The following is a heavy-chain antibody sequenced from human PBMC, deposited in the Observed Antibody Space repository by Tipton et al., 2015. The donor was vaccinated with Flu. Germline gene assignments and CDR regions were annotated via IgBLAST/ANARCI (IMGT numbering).Heavy chain of an antibody. V-gene: IGHV3-48*03. D-gene: IGHD3-16*01. CDR3: AKDRWGLGFGLQV. J-gene: IGHJ6*02. CDR2: IGSTGSPT. Sequence: SLRLSCAASGFTFSSYAMSWVRQAPGKGLEWISHIGSTGSPTYFADSLKGRFSVSRDNARNSVSLLLTSLRADDTAVYYCAKDRWGLGFGLQVWGQGTTVTVSS. CDR1: GFTFSSYA.